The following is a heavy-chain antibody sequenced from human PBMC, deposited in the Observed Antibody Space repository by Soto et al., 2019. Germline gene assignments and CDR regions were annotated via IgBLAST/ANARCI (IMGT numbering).Heavy chain of an antibody. CDR3: ARVKKGYSYGFGY. CDR1: GFTFSSYA. CDR2: ISYDGSNK. D-gene: IGHD5-18*01. J-gene: IGHJ4*02. Sequence: QVQLVESGGGVVQPGRSLRLSCAASGFTFSSYAMHWVRQAPGKGLEWVAVISYDGSNKYYADSVKGRFTISRDNSKNTLYLQMNSLRAEDTAVYYCARVKKGYSYGFGYWGQGTLVTVSS. V-gene: IGHV3-30-3*01.